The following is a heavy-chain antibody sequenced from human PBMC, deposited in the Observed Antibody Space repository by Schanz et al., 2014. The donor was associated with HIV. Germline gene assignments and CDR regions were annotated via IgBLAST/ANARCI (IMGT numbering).Heavy chain of an antibody. Sequence: QVQLVQSGAEVKKPGASVKVSCKASGYTFTSYDINWVRQATGQGLEWMGWMNPNSGNTGYAQKFQGRVTMTADTFTNIAYMELRSLTSDDTAVYYCARGIVGATPAFDIWGQGTMVTVSS. CDR2: MNPNSGNT. CDR1: GYTFTSYD. D-gene: IGHD1-26*01. CDR3: ARGIVGATPAFDI. V-gene: IGHV1-8*01. J-gene: IGHJ3*02.